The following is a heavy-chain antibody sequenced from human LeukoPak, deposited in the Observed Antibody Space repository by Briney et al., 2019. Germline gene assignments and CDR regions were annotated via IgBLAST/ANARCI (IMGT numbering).Heavy chain of an antibody. J-gene: IGHJ4*02. CDR3: ARGTRKTAATDCYY. D-gene: IGHD6-13*01. Sequence: GGTLTLTCAASGFTIDDYDMSWVRQPPGKGLEWVSGINWNGGSTGYADSEKRRSTIFSDNTNHSLYLLMNSLGADAAALYYCARGTRKTAATDCYYWGEGTLVTVSS. CDR1: GFTIDDYD. V-gene: IGHV3-20*04. CDR2: INWNGGST.